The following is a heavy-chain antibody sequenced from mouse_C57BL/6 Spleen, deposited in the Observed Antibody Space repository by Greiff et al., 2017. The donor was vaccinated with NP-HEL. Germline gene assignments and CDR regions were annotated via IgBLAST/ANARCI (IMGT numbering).Heavy chain of an antibody. CDR2: INPSSGYT. CDR3: ATGKLGNY. D-gene: IGHD4-1*01. CDR1: GYTFTSYW. Sequence: VQRVESGAELAKPGASVKLSCKASGYTFTSYWMHWVKQRPGQGLEWIGYINPSSGYTKYNQKFKDKATLTADKSSSTAYMQLSSLTCEDSAVYYCATGKLGNYWGQGTTLTVSS. V-gene: IGHV1-7*01. J-gene: IGHJ2*01.